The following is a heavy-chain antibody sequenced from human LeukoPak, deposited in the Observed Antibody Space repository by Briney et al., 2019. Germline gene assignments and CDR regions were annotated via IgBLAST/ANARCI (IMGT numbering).Heavy chain of an antibody. CDR3: ARESEGVVGATFDY. Sequence: ASVEVSCKASGYTFTGYYMRWVRQAPGQGLEWMGWINPNSGGTNYAQKFQGRVTMTRDTSISTAYMELSRLRSDDTAVYYCARESEGVVGATFDYWGQGTLVTVSS. CDR1: GYTFTGYY. J-gene: IGHJ4*02. CDR2: INPNSGGT. D-gene: IGHD1-26*01. V-gene: IGHV1-2*02.